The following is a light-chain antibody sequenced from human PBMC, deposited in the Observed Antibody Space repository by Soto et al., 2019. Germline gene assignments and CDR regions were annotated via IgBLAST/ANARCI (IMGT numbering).Light chain of an antibody. CDR1: QSISSY. Sequence: DIQMTQSPSSLSASVGDRVTITCRASQSISSYLNWYQQKPGKAPKLLIYAASSLQSGVPSRFSGSGSGTDFTLTISSLQPEDFATYDCQQSYSTPLTVGGGTKVEIK. CDR2: AAS. CDR3: QQSYSTPLT. V-gene: IGKV1-39*01. J-gene: IGKJ4*01.